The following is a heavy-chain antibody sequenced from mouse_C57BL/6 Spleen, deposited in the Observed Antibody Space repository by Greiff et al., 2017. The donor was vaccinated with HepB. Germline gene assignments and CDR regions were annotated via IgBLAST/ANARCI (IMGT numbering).Heavy chain of an antibody. J-gene: IGHJ2*01. Sequence: EVMLVESEGGLVQPGSSMKLSCTASGFTFSDYYMAWVRQVPEKGLEWVANINYDGSSTYYLDSLKSRFIISRDNAKNILYLQMSSLKSEDTATYYCARDRRGNYFDYWGQGTTLTVSS. CDR1: GFTFSDYY. CDR3: ARDRRGNYFDY. CDR2: INYDGSST. V-gene: IGHV5-16*01.